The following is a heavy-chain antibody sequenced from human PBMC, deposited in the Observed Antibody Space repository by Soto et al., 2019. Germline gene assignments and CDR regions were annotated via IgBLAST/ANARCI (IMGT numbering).Heavy chain of an antibody. V-gene: IGHV1-69*12. CDR1: GGTFSSYA. J-gene: IGHJ6*02. CDR2: IIPIFGTA. D-gene: IGHD5-12*01. CDR3: ASGVYEGGMDV. Sequence: QVQLVQSGAEVKKPGSSVKVSCKASGGTFSSYAISWVRQAPGQGLEWMGGIIPIFGTANYAQKFQGRVTNTADESPSKAYMELSSLRSEDTAVYYCASGVYEGGMDVWGQGTTVTVSS.